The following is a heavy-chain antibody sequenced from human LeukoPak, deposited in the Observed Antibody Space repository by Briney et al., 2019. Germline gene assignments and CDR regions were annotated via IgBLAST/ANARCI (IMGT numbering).Heavy chain of an antibody. CDR1: GYTLTELS. CDR3: AGIVAGTNWFDP. J-gene: IGHJ5*02. CDR2: FDPEDGET. D-gene: IGHD3-22*01. V-gene: IGHV1-24*01. Sequence: APVKVSCKVSGYTLTELSMHWVRQAPGKGLEWMGGFDPEDGETIYAQKFQGRVTMTEDTSTDTAYMELSSLRSEDTAVYYCAGIVAGTNWFDPWGQGTLVTVSS.